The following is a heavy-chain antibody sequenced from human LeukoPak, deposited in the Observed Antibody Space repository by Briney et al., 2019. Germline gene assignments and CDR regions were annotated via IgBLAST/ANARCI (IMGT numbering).Heavy chain of an antibody. CDR2: ISGSGGST. Sequence: EPGGSPRLSCAASGFTFSSYAMSWVRQAPGKGLEWVSAISGSGGSTYYADSVKGRFTISRDNSKNTLYLQMNSLRAEDTAVYYCAKDRSHYYDSSGGFDYWGQGTLVTVSS. CDR1: GFTFSSYA. J-gene: IGHJ4*02. V-gene: IGHV3-23*01. CDR3: AKDRSHYYDSSGGFDY. D-gene: IGHD3-22*01.